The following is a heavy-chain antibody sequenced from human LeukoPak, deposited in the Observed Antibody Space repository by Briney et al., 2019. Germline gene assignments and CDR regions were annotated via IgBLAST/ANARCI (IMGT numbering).Heavy chain of an antibody. CDR1: GGSFSGYY. J-gene: IGHJ4*02. V-gene: IGHV4-34*01. Sequence: SETLSLTCAVYGGSFSGYYWSWIRQHPGKGLEWIGEINHSGSTNYNPSLKSRVTISVDTSKNQFSLKLSSVTAADTAVYYCARGDIVVAVAATWGQGTLVTVSS. D-gene: IGHD2-15*01. CDR2: INHSGST. CDR3: ARGDIVVAVAAT.